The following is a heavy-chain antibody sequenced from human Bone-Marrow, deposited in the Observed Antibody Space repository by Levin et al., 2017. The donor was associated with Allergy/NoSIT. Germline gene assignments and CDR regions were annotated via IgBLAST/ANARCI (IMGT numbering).Heavy chain of an antibody. D-gene: IGHD1-14*01. CDR2: INPNSGAT. Sequence: ASVKVSCKTSGFTFTGYYLHWVRQAPGQALEWMGWINPNSGATNYAQKFKGRVTMTRDTAINTAHMDLNRLTSDDTAVYYCARANQYYYYAMNVWGQGTTVTVSS. CDR1: GFTFTGYY. J-gene: IGHJ6*02. V-gene: IGHV1-2*02. CDR3: ARANQYYYYAMNV.